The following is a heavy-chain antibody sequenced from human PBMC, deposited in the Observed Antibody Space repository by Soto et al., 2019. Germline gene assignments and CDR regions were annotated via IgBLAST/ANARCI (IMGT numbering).Heavy chain of an antibody. CDR3: ARDRSANGGYNWFDP. Sequence: QVQLQESGPGLVKPSETLSLTCTVSGGSISSYYWSWIRQPPGKGLEWIGYIYYSGSTNYNPSLKSRVTISVDTSKNQFSLKLSSVTAADTAVYYCARDRSANGGYNWFDPWGQGTLVTVSS. V-gene: IGHV4-59*01. J-gene: IGHJ5*02. CDR2: IYYSGST. D-gene: IGHD1-1*01. CDR1: GGSISSYY.